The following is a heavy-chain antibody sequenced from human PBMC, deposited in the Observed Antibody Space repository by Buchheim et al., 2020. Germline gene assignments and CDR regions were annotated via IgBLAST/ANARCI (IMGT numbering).Heavy chain of an antibody. D-gene: IGHD1-7*01. CDR3: ASNCNYRFDY. Sequence: EVQLVESGGGLVQPGGSLRLSCAASEFTFSGFWMSWVRQAPGKGLEWVANIREDGSEKFCVDSVKGRFTISRDNAKNSLYLQMNSLRPEDTAVYYCASNCNYRFDYWGQGTL. CDR1: EFTFSGFW. V-gene: IGHV3-7*01. J-gene: IGHJ4*02. CDR2: IREDGSEK.